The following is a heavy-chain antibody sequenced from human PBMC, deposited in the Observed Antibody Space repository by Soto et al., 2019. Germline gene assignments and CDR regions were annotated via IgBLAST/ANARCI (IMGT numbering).Heavy chain of an antibody. CDR1: GGTFSSYA. V-gene: IGHV1-69*13. Sequence: SVKVSCKASGGTFSSYAISWVRQAPGQELEWMGGIIPIFGTANYAQKFQGRVTITADESTSTAYMELSSLRSEDTAVYYCARGPYYYDSSGYYYDFTYWGQGTLVTVSS. CDR3: ARGPYYYDSSGYYYDFTY. D-gene: IGHD3-22*01. CDR2: IIPIFGTA. J-gene: IGHJ4*02.